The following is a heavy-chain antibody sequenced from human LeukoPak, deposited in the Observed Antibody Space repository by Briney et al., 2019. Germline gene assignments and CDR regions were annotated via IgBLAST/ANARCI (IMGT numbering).Heavy chain of an antibody. CDR1: GGPISSYY. CDR3: ARSGTGYSYGYDYYGMDV. V-gene: IGHV4-59*01. J-gene: IGHJ6*02. D-gene: IGHD5-18*01. CDR2: IYYSGST. Sequence: SETLSLTCTVSGGPISSYYGIWLRQPPGKGREWIGYIYYSGSTNYNPSLKSRVTISVDPSKDQFSLKLSSVTAADTAVYYCARSGTGYSYGYDYYGMDVWGQGTTVTVSS.